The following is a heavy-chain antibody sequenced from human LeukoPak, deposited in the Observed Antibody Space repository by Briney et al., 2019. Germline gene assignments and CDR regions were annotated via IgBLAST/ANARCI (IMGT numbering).Heavy chain of an antibody. CDR1: GFTFNSYA. CDR2: ITGSGDSI. D-gene: IGHD3/OR15-3a*01. Sequence: PTGGSLRLSCAASGFTFNSYAMSWVRQAPGKGLEWVAAITGSGDSIFYADSVKGRFTISRDNSKNTLYLQMNTLRAEDRAVYYCARGFWTPPDYYGMDVWGQGTTVTVSS. V-gene: IGHV3-23*01. J-gene: IGHJ6*02. CDR3: ARGFWTPPDYYGMDV.